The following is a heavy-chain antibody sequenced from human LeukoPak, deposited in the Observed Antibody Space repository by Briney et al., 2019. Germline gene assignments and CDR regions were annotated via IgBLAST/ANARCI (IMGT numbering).Heavy chain of an antibody. J-gene: IGHJ4*02. D-gene: IGHD2-2*01. CDR1: GFTFSSYS. CDR2: ISSSSSTI. CDR3: TTRGQTTVVPAANPAFDY. V-gene: IGHV3-48*01. Sequence: GGFLRLSCAASGFTFSSYSMNWVRQAPGKGLEWVSYISSSSSTIYYADSVKGRFTISRDNAKNSLYLQMNSLKTEDTAVYYCTTRGQTTVVPAANPAFDYWGQGTLVTVSS.